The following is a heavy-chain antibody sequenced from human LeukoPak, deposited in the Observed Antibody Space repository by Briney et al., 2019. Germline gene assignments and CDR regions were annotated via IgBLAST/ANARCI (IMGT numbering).Heavy chain of an antibody. J-gene: IGHJ4*02. CDR3: AAGYSSGWPFDY. CDR1: GFTFSSYA. CDR2: ISYDGSNK. D-gene: IGHD6-19*01. Sequence: QPGGSLRLSCAASGFTFSSYAMHWVRQAPGKGLEWVAVISYDGSNKYYADSVKGRFTISRDNSKNTLYLQMNSLRAEDTAVYYCAAGYSSGWPFDYWGQGTLVTVSS. V-gene: IGHV3-30*04.